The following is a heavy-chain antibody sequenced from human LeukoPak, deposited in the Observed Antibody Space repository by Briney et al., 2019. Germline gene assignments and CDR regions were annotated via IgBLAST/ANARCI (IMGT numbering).Heavy chain of an antibody. Sequence: GESLKISCKGFGYSFTTYWISWVRQMPGKGLEWVGRIDPSDSYTNYSPSFQGHVTISADKSISTAYLQWSSLKASDTAMHYCAREGADVVVPAAIALRGMDVWGKGTTVTVSS. D-gene: IGHD2-2*01. J-gene: IGHJ6*04. CDR1: GYSFTTYW. CDR3: AREGADVVVPAAIALRGMDV. V-gene: IGHV5-10-1*01. CDR2: IDPSDSYT.